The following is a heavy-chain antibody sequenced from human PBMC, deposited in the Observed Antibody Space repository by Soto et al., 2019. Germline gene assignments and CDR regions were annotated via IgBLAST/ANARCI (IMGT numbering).Heavy chain of an antibody. Sequence: QVQLVQSGAEVKKPGASVKVSCKASGYSFTDYHIHWVRQAPGQGLEWLGRINPKSGGTSTAQKFQGWVTMTTDTAISTASMELTRLTSDDTAIYYCARGRRTCTEKTCYTDFDFWGQGS. J-gene: IGHJ4*02. CDR2: INPKSGGT. V-gene: IGHV1-2*04. D-gene: IGHD2-2*02. CDR1: GYSFTDYH. CDR3: ARGRRTCTEKTCYTDFDF.